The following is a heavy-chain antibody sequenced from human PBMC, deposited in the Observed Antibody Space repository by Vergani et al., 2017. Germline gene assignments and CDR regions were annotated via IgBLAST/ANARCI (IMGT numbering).Heavy chain of an antibody. CDR1: GYTLTELS. CDR3: AAAPGYCSGGSCDTGGFNYYMDF. J-gene: IGHJ6*03. V-gene: IGHV1-24*01. CDR2: FDPEDGET. D-gene: IGHD2-15*01. Sequence: QVQLVQSGAEVKKPGASVKVSCKVSGYTLTELSMHWVRQAPGKGLEWMGGFDPEDGETIYAQKFKGRVTMTEDTSTDTAYMELSSLRSEDTAVYYCAAAPGYCSGGSCDTGGFNYYMDFWGKGTTVTVSS.